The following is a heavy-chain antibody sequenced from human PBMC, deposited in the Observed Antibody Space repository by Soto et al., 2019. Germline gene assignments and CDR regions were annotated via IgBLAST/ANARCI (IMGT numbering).Heavy chain of an antibody. CDR3: ARLDFDWLLSPPQSWFDP. D-gene: IGHD3-9*01. J-gene: IGHJ5*02. Sequence: ASVKVSCKASGYTFTDYYMHWVRQAPGQGLEWMGWIKPNSGCTNYAQKVQGWVTMSGDTSINTAYMKLSRLRAAVTAVYYCARLDFDWLLSPPQSWFDPWGQGTLVTVSS. V-gene: IGHV1-2*04. CDR2: IKPNSGCT. CDR1: GYTFTDYY.